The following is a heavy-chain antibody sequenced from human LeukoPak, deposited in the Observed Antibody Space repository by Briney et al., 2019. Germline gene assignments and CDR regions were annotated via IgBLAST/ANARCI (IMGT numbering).Heavy chain of an antibody. D-gene: IGHD7-27*01. J-gene: IGHJ3*02. CDR2: ISSSSSTI. CDR3: ARGNWGFAFDI. V-gene: IGHV3-48*04. CDR1: GFTFSSYS. Sequence: GGSLGLSCAASGFTFSSYSMNWVRQAPGKGLEWVSYISSSSSTIYYADSVKGRFTISRDNAKNSLYLQMNSLRAEDTAVYYCARGNWGFAFDIWGQGTMVTVSS.